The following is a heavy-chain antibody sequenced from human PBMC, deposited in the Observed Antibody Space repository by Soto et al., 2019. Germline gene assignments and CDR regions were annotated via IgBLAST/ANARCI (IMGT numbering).Heavy chain of an antibody. V-gene: IGHV1-69*12. D-gene: IGHD3-3*02. Sequence: QVQLVQSGAEVKKPGSSVKVSCKASGGTFSTSAISWVRQAPGQGLEWVGGIMPVFATTDYAQKFQGRVTISADESPTTAYPALTSLRTDGTAVYYCARDKDRQQLGGNYYYILDVWGQGTAIIVSS. CDR2: IMPVFATT. CDR1: GGTFSTSA. CDR3: ARDKDRQQLGGNYYYILDV. J-gene: IGHJ6*02.